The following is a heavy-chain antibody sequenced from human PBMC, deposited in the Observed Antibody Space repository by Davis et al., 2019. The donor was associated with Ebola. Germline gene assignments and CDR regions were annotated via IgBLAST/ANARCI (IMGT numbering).Heavy chain of an antibody. D-gene: IGHD4-17*01. CDR3: AHKAYGSLANWFGP. V-gene: IGHV2-5*02. CDR2: ISWDDDT. Sequence: SGPTLVNPTQSLTLTCTFSGFSLSTTAVGVGWIRQPPGKALEWLATISWDDDTRHSPSLKNRLTITKDTSKNQVVLTMTNVDPVDTATYYCAHKAYGSLANWFGPWGQGTLVTVSS. J-gene: IGHJ5*02. CDR1: GFSLSTTAVG.